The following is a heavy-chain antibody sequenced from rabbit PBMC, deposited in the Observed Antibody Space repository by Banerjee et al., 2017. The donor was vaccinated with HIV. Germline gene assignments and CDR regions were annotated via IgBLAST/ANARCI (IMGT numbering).Heavy chain of an antibody. J-gene: IGHJ4*01. CDR2: IYSSNGDGST. Sequence: LELIACIYSSNGDGSTDYASWVNGRFTISKTSSTTVTLQMTSLTVADTATYFCARDLAGVIGWNFNLWGQGTLVTVS. CDR3: ARDLAGVIGWNFNL. D-gene: IGHD4-1*01. V-gene: IGHV1S40*01.